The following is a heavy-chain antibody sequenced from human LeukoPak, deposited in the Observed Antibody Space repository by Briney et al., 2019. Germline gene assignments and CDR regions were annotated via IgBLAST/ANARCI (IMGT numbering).Heavy chain of an antibody. J-gene: IGHJ4*02. CDR1: GFTLSSYW. CDR2: INSDGSST. Sequence: PGRSLILSCAASGFTLSSYWMHWVRQAPGKGLVWVSRINSDGSSTSYADSVKGRFTISRDNAKNTLYLQMNSLRAEDTAVYYCAREGSGSYDYWGQGTLVTVSS. V-gene: IGHV3-74*01. D-gene: IGHD1-26*01. CDR3: AREGSGSYDY.